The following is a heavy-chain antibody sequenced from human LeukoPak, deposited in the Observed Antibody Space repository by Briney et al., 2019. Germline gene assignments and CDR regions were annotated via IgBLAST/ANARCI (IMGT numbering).Heavy chain of an antibody. CDR3: ARESTRTTKKYNWFDP. V-gene: IGHV4-59*01. J-gene: IGHJ5*02. D-gene: IGHD2-2*01. Sequence: PSETLSLTCTVSGGSISSYYWSWIRQPPGKGLEWIGYIYYSGSTSYNPSLKSRVTISVDTSKNQFSLKLSSVTAADTAVYYCARESTRTTKKYNWFDPWGQGTLVTVSS. CDR1: GGSISSYY. CDR2: IYYSGST.